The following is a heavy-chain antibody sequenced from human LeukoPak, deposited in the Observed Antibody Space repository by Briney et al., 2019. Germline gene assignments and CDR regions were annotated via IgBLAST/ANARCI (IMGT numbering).Heavy chain of an antibody. CDR1: GGSGDSINTYY. D-gene: IGHD3-22*01. Sequence: SQTLSLTCTVSGGSGDSINTYYWNWIRQPPGKGLEWIGNVYYRVPTNNNPSLKSRLTISVDTSKSQCSLKVSSVTAADTAVYYCATSRGNSGYYYDYWGQGTLVTVSS. CDR3: ATSRGNSGYYYDY. V-gene: IGHV4-59*01. CDR2: VYYRVPT. J-gene: IGHJ4*02.